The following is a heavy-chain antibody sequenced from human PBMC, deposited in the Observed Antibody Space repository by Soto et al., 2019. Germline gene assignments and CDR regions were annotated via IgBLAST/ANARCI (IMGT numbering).Heavy chain of an antibody. V-gene: IGHV4-59*12. D-gene: IGHD3-22*01. CDR2: IHYSGST. J-gene: IGHJ6*02. CDR3: ARDLITVIVVVSRPVSEYYGMDV. Sequence: SETLSLTCTVSGVSFSSYYWSWIRQPPGKGLEWIGYIHYSGSTSYNPSLKSRVAISVDTSKNQFSLKLSSLTAADTAVYYCARDLITVIVVVSRPVSEYYGMDVWGQGTTVT. CDR1: GVSFSSYY.